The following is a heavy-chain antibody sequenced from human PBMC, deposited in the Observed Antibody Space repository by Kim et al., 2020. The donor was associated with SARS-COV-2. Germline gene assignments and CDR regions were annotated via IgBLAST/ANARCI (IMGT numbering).Heavy chain of an antibody. J-gene: IGHJ4*02. V-gene: IGHV1-46*01. Sequence: ASVKVSCTTSGNTLTNYYIHWVRQAPGHGLEWMGVIAPDGDTSFTQKFQGRVTSTRDTSPSTAYMELSSLESDDTALYYCVCANFDWLGLDYWGQGTLVIVSS. CDR2: IAPDGDT. D-gene: IGHD3-9*01. CDR3: VCANFDWLGLDY. CDR1: GNTLTNYY.